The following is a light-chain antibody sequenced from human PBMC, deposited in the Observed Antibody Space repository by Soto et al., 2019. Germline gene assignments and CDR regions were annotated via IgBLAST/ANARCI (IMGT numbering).Light chain of an antibody. V-gene: IGLV1-40*01. CDR3: QSYDSSLSGSGV. CDR2: ENS. Sequence: QAVVTQPPSVSGAPGQRVTISCTGSSSNIGAGYDVHWYQQLPGTAPKLLIYENSNRPSGVPDRFSGSKSGTSASLAITGLQTEDEADYYCQSYDSSLSGSGVFGTGTKVTVL. CDR1: SSNIGAGYD. J-gene: IGLJ1*01.